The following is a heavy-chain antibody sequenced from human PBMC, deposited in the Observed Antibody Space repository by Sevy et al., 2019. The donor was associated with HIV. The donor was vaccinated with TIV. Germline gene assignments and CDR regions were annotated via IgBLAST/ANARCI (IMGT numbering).Heavy chain of an antibody. V-gene: IGHV3-48*01. Sequence: GGSLRLSCAASGFTFSSYSMNWVRQAPGKGLEWVSYISSSSSTIYYADSVKGRFTISRDNAKNSLYLQMNSLRAEDTAVYYCAREAIVSPDAFDIWGQGTMVTVSS. J-gene: IGHJ3*02. CDR1: GFTFSSYS. D-gene: IGHD2-15*01. CDR3: AREAIVSPDAFDI. CDR2: ISSSSSTI.